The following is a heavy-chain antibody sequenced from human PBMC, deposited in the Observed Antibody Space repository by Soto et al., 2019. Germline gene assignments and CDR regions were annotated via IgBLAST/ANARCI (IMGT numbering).Heavy chain of an antibody. CDR1: GGSISSGGYY. CDR3: ASTPAAVVVAATGTYFDY. V-gene: IGHV4-31*03. CDR2: INHIGST. Sequence: PSATLSLTCTVSGGSISSGGYYWSWIRQHPGKGLEWIVEINHIGSTNYNLSLKSRVTISVDSSKNQFSLKLSSVTAADTAVYYCASTPAAVVVAATGTYFDYWGQGTLVTVSS. J-gene: IGHJ4*02. D-gene: IGHD2-15*01.